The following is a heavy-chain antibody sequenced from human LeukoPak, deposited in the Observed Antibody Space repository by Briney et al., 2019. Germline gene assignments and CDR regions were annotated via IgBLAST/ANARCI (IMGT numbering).Heavy chain of an antibody. J-gene: IGHJ4*02. CDR2: IYYSGST. CDR1: GGSISSSSYY. CDR3: ARAAAAGTFPFDY. Sequence: KPSETLSLTCTVSGGSISSSSYYWGWIRQPPGKGLVWIGSIYYSGSTYYNPSLKSRVTISVDTSKNQFSLKLSSVTAADTAVYYCARAAAAGTFPFDYWGQGTLVTVSS. D-gene: IGHD6-13*01. V-gene: IGHV4-39*01.